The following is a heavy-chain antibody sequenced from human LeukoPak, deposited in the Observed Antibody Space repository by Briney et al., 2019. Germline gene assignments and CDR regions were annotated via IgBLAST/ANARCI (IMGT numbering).Heavy chain of an antibody. CDR2: IYYSGST. D-gene: IGHD6-13*01. CDR3: AGTAAAPKT. V-gene: IGHV4-59*01. Sequence: PSETLSLTCTVSGGSISSYYWSWIRQPPGKGLEWIGYIYYSGSTNYNPSLKSRVTISVDTSKNQFSLELSSVTAADTAVYYCAGTAAAPKTWGQGTLVTVSS. J-gene: IGHJ4*02. CDR1: GGSISSYY.